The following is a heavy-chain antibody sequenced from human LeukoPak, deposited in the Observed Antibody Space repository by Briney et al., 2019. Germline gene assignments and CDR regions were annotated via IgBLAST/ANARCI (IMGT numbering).Heavy chain of an antibody. CDR3: ARTLIAAPGTKGGP. Sequence: PGGSLRLSCAASGFSFGDYFMSWIRQAPGKGLEWLSYTSGSSVYTDYADSVKGRFTISRDNAKNLLYLQMNSLRVEDTAVYYCARTLIAAPGTKGGPWGQGTLVTVSS. V-gene: IGHV3-11*03. J-gene: IGHJ5*02. D-gene: IGHD6-13*01. CDR2: TSGSSVYT. CDR1: GFSFGDYF.